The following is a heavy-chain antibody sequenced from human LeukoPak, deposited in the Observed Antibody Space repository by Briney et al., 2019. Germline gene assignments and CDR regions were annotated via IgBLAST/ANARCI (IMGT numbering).Heavy chain of an antibody. D-gene: IGHD6-13*01. CDR1: GFTFDDYA. CDR3: AKGGYSSSWHNPFDI. Sequence: GGSLRLSCAASGFTFDDYAMHWVRQAPGKGLEWVSGISWNSGSIGYADSVKGRFTISRDNAKNSLYLQMNSLRADDMGLYYCAKGGYSSSWHNPFDIWGQGTMVTVSS. J-gene: IGHJ3*02. V-gene: IGHV3-9*03. CDR2: ISWNSGSI.